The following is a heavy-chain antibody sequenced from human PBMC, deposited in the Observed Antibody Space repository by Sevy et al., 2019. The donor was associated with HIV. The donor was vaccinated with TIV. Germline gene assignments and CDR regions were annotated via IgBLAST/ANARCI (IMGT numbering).Heavy chain of an antibody. CDR1: GFTFSSYS. J-gene: IGHJ4*02. CDR2: ISSSSTYI. Sequence: GGSLRLSCAASGFTFSSYSMNWVRQAPGKGLEWVSSISSSSTYIYYADSVKGRFTISRDNAKNSLYLQMNSLRAEDTAVYYCARGDYGGETDYWGQGTLVTVSS. V-gene: IGHV3-21*01. CDR3: ARGDYGGETDY. D-gene: IGHD4-17*01.